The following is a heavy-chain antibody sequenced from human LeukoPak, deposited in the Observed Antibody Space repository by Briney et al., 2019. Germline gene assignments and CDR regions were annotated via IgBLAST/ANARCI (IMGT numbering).Heavy chain of an antibody. Sequence: GGSLRLSCAASGFPFSSYSMYWVRQAPGKGLEWVAFIWYDGSNRHYADSVKGRFTVSRDHSRNTVYLQMNSLRAEDTAVYYCARDGCSTTSCFDYWGQGTLVTVSS. CDR1: GFPFSSYS. V-gene: IGHV3-33*01. CDR3: ARDGCSTTSCFDY. D-gene: IGHD2-2*01. J-gene: IGHJ4*02. CDR2: IWYDGSNR.